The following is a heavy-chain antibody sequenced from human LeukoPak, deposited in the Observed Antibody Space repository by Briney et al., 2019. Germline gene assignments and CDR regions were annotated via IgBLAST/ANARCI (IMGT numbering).Heavy chain of an antibody. J-gene: IGHJ5*02. CDR2: INHSGST. CDR1: GGSFSGYY. Sequence: SETLSLTCAVYGGSFSGYYWSWIRQPPGKGLEWIGEINHSGSTNYNPSLKSRVTISVDTSKNQFSLKLSSVTAADTAVYYCASFAWQNNGNWFDPWGQGTLVTVSS. CDR3: ASFAWQNNGNWFDP. V-gene: IGHV4-34*01. D-gene: IGHD1-14*01.